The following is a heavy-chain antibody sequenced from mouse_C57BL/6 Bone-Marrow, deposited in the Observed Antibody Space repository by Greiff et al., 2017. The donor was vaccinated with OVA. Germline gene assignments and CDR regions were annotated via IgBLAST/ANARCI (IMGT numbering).Heavy chain of an antibody. CDR2: IYPGSGNT. CDR3: RMMPYWYFDV. V-gene: IGHV1-66*01. J-gene: IGHJ1*03. D-gene: IGHD2-3*01. CDR1: GYSFTSYY. Sequence: QVQLKESGPELVKPGASVKISCKASGYSFTSYYIHWVKQRPGQGLEWIGWIYPGSGNTKYNEKFKGKATLTADTSSSTAYMQLSSLTSEDSAVYYCRMMPYWYFDVWGTGTTVTVSS.